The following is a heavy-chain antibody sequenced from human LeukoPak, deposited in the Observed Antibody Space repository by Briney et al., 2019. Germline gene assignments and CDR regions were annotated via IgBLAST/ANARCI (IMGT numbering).Heavy chain of an antibody. V-gene: IGHV4-4*07. CDR3: AREASTYYYDSSGYYPNWFDP. CDR2: IYTSGST. CDR1: GGSISTYY. D-gene: IGHD3-22*01. J-gene: IGHJ5*01. Sequence: SETLSLTCTVSGGSISTYYWSWIRQPAGKGLEWIGRIYTSGSTNYNPSLKSRVTMSVDTSKNQFSLKLTSVTPADTAVYYCAREASTYYYDSSGYYPNWFDPWGQGTLVTVSS.